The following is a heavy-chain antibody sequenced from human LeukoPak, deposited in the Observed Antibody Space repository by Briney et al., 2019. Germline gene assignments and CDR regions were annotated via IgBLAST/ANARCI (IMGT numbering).Heavy chain of an antibody. Sequence: GGSLRLSCAASGFTFSSYAMHWVRQAPGKGLEWVALISYNGRNKYYADSVKGRFTISRDNSKNTLYLQMNSLRAEDTAVYYCAKDRWRAGYFDYWGQGTLVTVSS. J-gene: IGHJ4*02. CDR3: AKDRWRAGYFDY. V-gene: IGHV3-30*04. CDR2: ISYNGRNK. CDR1: GFTFSSYA. D-gene: IGHD6-13*01.